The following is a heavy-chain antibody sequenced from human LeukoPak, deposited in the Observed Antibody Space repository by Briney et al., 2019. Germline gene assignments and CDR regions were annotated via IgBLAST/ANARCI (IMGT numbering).Heavy chain of an antibody. CDR1: GYAFADYY. J-gene: IGHJ4*02. D-gene: IGHD6-19*01. V-gene: IGHV1-2*02. Sequence: ASVKVSCKASGYAFADYYMHWVRQAPGQGLEWMGWINPKSGGTMYAQKFQGRVTMTRDTSISTAYMELSSLRSDDTAMYYCVRGVSGWFYWGQGTLVTVSS. CDR3: VRGVSGWFY. CDR2: INPKSGGT.